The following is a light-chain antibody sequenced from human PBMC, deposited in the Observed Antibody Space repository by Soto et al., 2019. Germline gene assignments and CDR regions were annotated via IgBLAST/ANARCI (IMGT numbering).Light chain of an antibody. V-gene: IGKV4-1*01. J-gene: IGKJ2*01. CDR1: QSVLYSSNNKNY. Sequence: DIVMTQSPDSLAVSLGERATINCKSSQSVLYSSNNKNYLAWYQQKPGQPPKLLIYWASTRESGVPDRFSGSGSGTDFTLTIISLHAEAVAVYYCQQYYSTPYTFGQGTKLEIK. CDR2: WAS. CDR3: QQYYSTPYT.